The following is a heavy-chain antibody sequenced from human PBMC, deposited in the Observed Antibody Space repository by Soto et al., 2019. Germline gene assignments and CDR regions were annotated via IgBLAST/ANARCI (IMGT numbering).Heavy chain of an antibody. D-gene: IGHD4-17*01. V-gene: IGHV3-64*01. CDR3: ARLGTTYYFDY. Sequence: EVQLVESGGGLVQPGGSLRLSCAASGFTFSSYAMHWVRQAPGKGLECVSAINSNGGSTYYANSVKGRFTISRDNSKNTLYLQMGSLRAEDMAVYYGARLGTTYYFDYWGQGTLVTVSS. CDR1: GFTFSSYA. J-gene: IGHJ4*02. CDR2: INSNGGST.